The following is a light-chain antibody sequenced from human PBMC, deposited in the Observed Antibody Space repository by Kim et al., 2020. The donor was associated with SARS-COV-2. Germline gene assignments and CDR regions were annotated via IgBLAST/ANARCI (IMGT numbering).Light chain of an antibody. CDR1: QGVGSW. V-gene: IGKV1D-12*01. CDR2: GAS. CDR3: QHAKSFPYT. J-gene: IGKJ2*01. Sequence: DIQMTQSPSSVSASVGDRVTITCRASQGVGSWVSWYQQKPRAAPKLLIYGASNLQPGVPSRFSGSGSGTDFSLTISSLQPDDFATYFCQHAKSFPYTFGQGTKLEI.